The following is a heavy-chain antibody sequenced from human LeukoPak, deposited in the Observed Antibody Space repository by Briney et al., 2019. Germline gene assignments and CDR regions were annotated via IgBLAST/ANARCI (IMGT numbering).Heavy chain of an antibody. V-gene: IGHV4-4*09. J-gene: IGHJ4*02. CDR3: ARHSTYYDFWSGYYTGHHFDY. Sequence: PSETLSLTCTVSGGSISSYYWSWIRQPPGKGLEWIGYIYTRGSTNYNPSLKSRVTISVDTSKNQFSLKLSSVTAADTAVYYCARHSTYYDFWSGYYTGHHFDYWGQGTLVTVSS. D-gene: IGHD3-3*01. CDR1: GGSISSYY. CDR2: IYTRGST.